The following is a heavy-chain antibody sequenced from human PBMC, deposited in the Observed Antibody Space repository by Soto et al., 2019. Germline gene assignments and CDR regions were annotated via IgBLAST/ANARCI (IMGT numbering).Heavy chain of an antibody. CDR3: ARQVSSAWPPYYYDMDV. D-gene: IGHD6-25*01. J-gene: IGHJ6*02. V-gene: IGHV4-59*08. Sequence: QVQLQESGPGLVKPSETLSLTCTVSGGSISRYFWSWIRQPPGRALEWIGHIHYSGSTNYNPSLKSRVTISVDTSKNQVSLKLSSVTAADTAMYFCARQVSSAWPPYYYDMDVWGQGTTVTVSS. CDR1: GGSISRYF. CDR2: IHYSGST.